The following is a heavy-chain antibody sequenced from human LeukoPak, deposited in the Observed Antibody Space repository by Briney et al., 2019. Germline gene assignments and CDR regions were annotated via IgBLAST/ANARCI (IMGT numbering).Heavy chain of an antibody. D-gene: IGHD3-10*01. CDR1: GFTFSSYG. V-gene: IGHV3-30*02. Sequence: GGSLRLSCAASGFTFSSYGMHWVRQAPGKGLEWVAFIRYDGSNKYYADSVKGRFTISRDNSKNTPYLQMNSLRAEDTAVYYCAERGSYYYYMDVWGKGTTVTVSS. CDR3: AERGSYYYYMDV. J-gene: IGHJ6*03. CDR2: IRYDGSNK.